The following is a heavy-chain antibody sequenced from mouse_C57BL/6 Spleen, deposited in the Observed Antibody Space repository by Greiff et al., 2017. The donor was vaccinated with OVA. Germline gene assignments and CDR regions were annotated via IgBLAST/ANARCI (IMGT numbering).Heavy chain of an antibody. V-gene: IGHV5-4*01. CDR1: GFTFSSYA. J-gene: IGHJ4*01. CDR2: ISDGGSYT. Sequence: DVKLVESGGGLVKPGGSLKLSCAASGFTFSSYAMSWVRQTPEKRLEWVATISDGGSYTYYPDNGKGRFTISRDNAKNNLYLQMSHLKSEDTAMYYCARDEEDGYLYYYAMDYWGQGTSVTVSS. D-gene: IGHD2-3*01. CDR3: ARDEEDGYLYYYAMDY.